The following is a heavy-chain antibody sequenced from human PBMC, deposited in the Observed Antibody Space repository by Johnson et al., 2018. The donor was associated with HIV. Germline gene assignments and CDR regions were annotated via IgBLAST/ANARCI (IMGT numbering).Heavy chain of an antibody. Sequence: VQLVESGGDVVQPGRSLRLSCAASGFTVSSNYMSWVRQAPGKGLEWVSVIYSGGSTYYADSVKGRFNISRDNSKTTLYLQMNSLASEDTAVYYCAKNRDYGDGDGFDMWGQGTMVTVSS. CDR1: GFTVSSNY. CDR3: AKNRDYGDGDGFDM. V-gene: IGHV3-66*02. CDR2: IYSGGST. D-gene: IGHD4-17*01. J-gene: IGHJ3*02.